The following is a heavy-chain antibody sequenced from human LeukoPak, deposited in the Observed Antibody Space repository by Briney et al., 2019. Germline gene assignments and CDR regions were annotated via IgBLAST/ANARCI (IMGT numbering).Heavy chain of an antibody. J-gene: IGHJ4*02. CDR3: ARVVRYYDNTGTFDY. Sequence: ASVKVSCKASGGTFSSYAISWVRQASGQGLEWMGRISGYNGNTNYAQKLQGRVTMTTDTSTSTAYMELRSLRSDDTAVYYCARVVRYYDNTGTFDYWGQGTLVTVSP. CDR1: GGTFSSYA. D-gene: IGHD3-22*01. V-gene: IGHV1-18*01. CDR2: ISGYNGNT.